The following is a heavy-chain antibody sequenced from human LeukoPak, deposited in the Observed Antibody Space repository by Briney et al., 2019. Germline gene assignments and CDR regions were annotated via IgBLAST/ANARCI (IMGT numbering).Heavy chain of an antibody. CDR3: ARGVPGIQIWLRKGRFDY. V-gene: IGHV4-34*01. CDR1: GGSFSGYY. CDR2: INHSGST. D-gene: IGHD5-18*01. Sequence: SETLSLTCAAYGGSFSGYYWSWIRQPPGKGLEWIGEINHSGSTNYNPSLKSRVTISVDTSKNQFSLKLSSVTAADTAVYYCARGVPGIQIWLRKGRFDYWGQGTLVTVSS. J-gene: IGHJ4*02.